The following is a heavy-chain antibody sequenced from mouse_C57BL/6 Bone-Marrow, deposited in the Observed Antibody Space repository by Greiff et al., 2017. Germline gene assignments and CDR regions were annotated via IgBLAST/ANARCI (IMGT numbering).Heavy chain of an antibody. J-gene: IGHJ1*03. CDR2: ISPGSGST. CDR3: ARPYYSNYWYFDV. CDR1: GYPFTSSW. V-gene: IGHV1-55*01. D-gene: IGHD2-5*01. Sequence: VQLQQPGAELVKPGASVRMSCKASGYPFTSSWITWLKRRPGQGLKWIGDISPGSGSTNYNEKFKSKATLTVDTSSSTAYMQLSSLTSEDSAVYYCARPYYSNYWYFDVWGTGTTVTVSS.